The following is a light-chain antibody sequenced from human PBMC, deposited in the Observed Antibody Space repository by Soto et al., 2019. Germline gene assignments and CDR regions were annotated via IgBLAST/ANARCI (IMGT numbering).Light chain of an antibody. CDR3: ATWDDSLSEVV. CDR2: GNS. V-gene: IGLV1-40*01. CDR1: SSNIGAGYD. Sequence: QSVLTQPPSVSGAPGQRVTISCTGSSSNIGAGYDVHWYQQLPGTAPKLLIYGNSNRPSGVPDRFSGSKSGTSASLAITGLQAEDEADYYCATWDDSLSEVVFGGGTKLTVL. J-gene: IGLJ2*01.